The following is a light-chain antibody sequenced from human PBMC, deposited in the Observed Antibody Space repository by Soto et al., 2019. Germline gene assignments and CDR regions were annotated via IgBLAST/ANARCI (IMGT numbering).Light chain of an antibody. Sequence: QSALTQPASVSGSPGQSITISCTGTSSDVGGYNYVSWYQQHPGKAPKLMIYEVSNRPSGVSNRFSGSKSGNTASLTISGLQAEDEADYYCSSYTSSSNYVFGTGTNQTVL. CDR3: SSYTSSSNYV. CDR2: EVS. V-gene: IGLV2-14*01. J-gene: IGLJ1*01. CDR1: SSDVGGYNY.